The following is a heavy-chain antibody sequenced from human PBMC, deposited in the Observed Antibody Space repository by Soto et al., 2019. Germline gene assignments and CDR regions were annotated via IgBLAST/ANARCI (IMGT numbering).Heavy chain of an antibody. Sequence: EVQLLESGGGLVQPGGSLRLYCEASGLSFSSHAMTWVRQAPGKGLDWVSGISGDGSDTYYSDSVKGRYTISRDNSKNTLYLQMNSLRAEDTAVYFCASFVGSTALVGIGSWGRGVLVTVSS. CDR2: ISGDGSDT. D-gene: IGHD1-26*01. CDR1: GLSFSSHA. CDR3: ASFVGSTALVGIGS. V-gene: IGHV3-23*01. J-gene: IGHJ4*02.